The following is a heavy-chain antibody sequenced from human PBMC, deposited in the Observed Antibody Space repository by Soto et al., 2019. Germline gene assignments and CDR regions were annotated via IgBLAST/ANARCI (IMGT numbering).Heavy chain of an antibody. D-gene: IGHD3-9*01. CDR2: FDPEDGET. Sequence: GASVKVSCKVSGYTLTQLSMHWVRQAPGKGLEWMGGFDPEDGETFYAQKFQGRVTMTEDTSTDTAYMELSSLRSEDTAVYYCATLSAILNGSPFDYWGQGTLVTVSS. J-gene: IGHJ4*02. CDR1: GYTLTQLS. CDR3: ATLSAILNGSPFDY. V-gene: IGHV1-24*01.